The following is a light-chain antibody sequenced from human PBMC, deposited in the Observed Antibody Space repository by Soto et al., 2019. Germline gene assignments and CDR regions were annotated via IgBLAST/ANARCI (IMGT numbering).Light chain of an antibody. CDR2: GAS. CDR1: QGLAGW. CDR3: QQASSFPIT. J-gene: IGKJ5*01. V-gene: IGKV1-12*01. Sequence: DIQLAQSPSSVSASVGDRVTITCRASQGLAGWLGWYQQKPGTAPTLLISGASSLQNGVPSRFSGNGSGTDFSLTISSLQPDDFATYFCQQASSFPITFGHGTRLEFK.